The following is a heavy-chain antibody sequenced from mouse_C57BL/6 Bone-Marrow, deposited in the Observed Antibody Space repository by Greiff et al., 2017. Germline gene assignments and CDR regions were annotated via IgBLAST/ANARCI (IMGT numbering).Heavy chain of an antibody. CDR2: IWSGGST. CDR3: ARSWAFDN. D-gene: IGHD4-1*01. CDR1: GFSLTSYG. Sequence: QVQLQQSGPGLVQPSQSLSITCTVSGFSLTSYGVHWVRQSPGKGLDWLGVIWSGGSTAYNAAFISRLSISKDNSKSQVFFKMNRLQADDTAIYYCARSWAFDNWDQGTTLTVSS. V-gene: IGHV2-2*01. J-gene: IGHJ2*01.